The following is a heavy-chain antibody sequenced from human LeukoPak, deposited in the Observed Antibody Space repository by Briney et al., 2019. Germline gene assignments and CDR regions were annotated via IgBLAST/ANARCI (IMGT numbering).Heavy chain of an antibody. V-gene: IGHV3-11*01. J-gene: IGHJ6*04. Sequence: AGGSLRLSCAATGFIFSDYYMNWIRQAPGKGLEWVSHINGGGTTKYYADSVRGRFTLSRDNAKNTLYLQMNNLRAEDTAVYYCTRGVFSDVWGTGTTVTASS. CDR1: GFIFSDYY. CDR2: INGGGTTK. CDR3: TRGVFSDV.